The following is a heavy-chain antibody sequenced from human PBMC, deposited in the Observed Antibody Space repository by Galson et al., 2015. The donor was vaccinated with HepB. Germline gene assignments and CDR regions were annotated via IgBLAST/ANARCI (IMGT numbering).Heavy chain of an antibody. Sequence: TLSLTCTVSGGSISSTSYYWSWIRQPAGKGLEWIGRIYTSGSTNYNPSLKSRVTMSVDTSKNQFSLKLSSVTAADTAVYYCARERSTYYYDSSGYSDAFDIWGQGTMVTVSS. CDR3: ARERSTYYYDSSGYSDAFDI. CDR2: IYTSGST. J-gene: IGHJ3*02. V-gene: IGHV4-61*02. D-gene: IGHD3-22*01. CDR1: GGSISSTSYY.